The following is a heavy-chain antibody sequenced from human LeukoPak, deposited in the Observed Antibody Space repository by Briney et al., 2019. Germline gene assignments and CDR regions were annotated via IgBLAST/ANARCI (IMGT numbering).Heavy chain of an antibody. CDR1: GGSFSGYY. D-gene: IGHD5-18*01. CDR3: ARAGVGGYSYAQPYYFDY. Sequence: SETLSLTCAVYGGSFSGYYWSWIRQPPGKGLEWIGEINHSGSTNYNPSLKSRVTISVDTSKNQFSLKLSSVTAADTAVYYCARAGVGGYSYAQPYYFDYWGQGTLVTVSS. J-gene: IGHJ4*02. CDR2: INHSGST. V-gene: IGHV4-34*01.